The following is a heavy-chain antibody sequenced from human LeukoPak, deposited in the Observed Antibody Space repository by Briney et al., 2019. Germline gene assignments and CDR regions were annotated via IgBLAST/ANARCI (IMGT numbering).Heavy chain of an antibody. CDR2: IYSGGST. D-gene: IGHD3-9*01. Sequence: GGSLRLSCAASGFTVTNNYMTWVRQAPGKGPEWVSVIYSGGSTYYADSLEGRFTISRDNSKNTLYLQMNSLRVEDTAVYYCARDGKGYDILSGYGMDVWGQGTTVTVSS. V-gene: IGHV3-53*05. CDR3: ARDGKGYDILSGYGMDV. J-gene: IGHJ6*02. CDR1: GFTVTNNY.